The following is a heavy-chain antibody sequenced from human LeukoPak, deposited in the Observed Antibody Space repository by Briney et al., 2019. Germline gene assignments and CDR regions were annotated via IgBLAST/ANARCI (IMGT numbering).Heavy chain of an antibody. J-gene: IGHJ4*02. CDR1: GFTLSSYA. V-gene: IGHV3-23*01. CDR2: ISGSADNT. Sequence: GGSLRLSCTASGFTLSSYAMSWVRQAPGEGLEWVSTISGSADNTNYAKAVKGRFTISRDNSKNTMYLQMNSLRAEDTAVYYCAKQGFGCWGQGTLVTVFS. CDR3: AKQGFGC.